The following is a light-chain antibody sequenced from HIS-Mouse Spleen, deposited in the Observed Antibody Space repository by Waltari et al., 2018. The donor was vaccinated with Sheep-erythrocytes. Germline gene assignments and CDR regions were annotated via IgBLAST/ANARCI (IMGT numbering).Light chain of an antibody. CDR1: SSDVGGYNY. CDR2: DVS. J-gene: IGLJ1*01. CDR3: FSYAGSYNHV. V-gene: IGLV2-11*01. Sequence: QSALTQPRSVSGSPGQSVTISCTGTSSDVGGYNYVSWYQQHPGKTPKLMLYDVSKGPSWVPDRFAGSKSDTPSSLTISGLQADDEADYYCFSYAGSYNHVFATGTKVTVL.